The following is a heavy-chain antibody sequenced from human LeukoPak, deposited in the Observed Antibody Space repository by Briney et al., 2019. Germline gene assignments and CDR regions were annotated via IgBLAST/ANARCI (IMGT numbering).Heavy chain of an antibody. V-gene: IGHV3-30*03. CDR3: ARPGDYVWGSYRRDAFDI. CDR1: GFTFTTYG. CDR2: ITYDGYYK. D-gene: IGHD3-16*02. Sequence: PGGSLRLSCAASGFTFTTYGMHWVRQSPGKGLEWVALITYDGYYKYYSDSVKGRFTISSDTSKNTLYLQMNSLRAEDTAVYYCARPGDYVWGSYRRDAFDIWGQGTMVTVSS. J-gene: IGHJ3*02.